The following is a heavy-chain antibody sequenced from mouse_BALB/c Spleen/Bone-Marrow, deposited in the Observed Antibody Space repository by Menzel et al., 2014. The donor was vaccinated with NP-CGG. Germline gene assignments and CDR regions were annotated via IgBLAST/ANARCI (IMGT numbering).Heavy chain of an antibody. D-gene: IGHD2-4*01. CDR3: ALYYDYDVGY. V-gene: IGHV14-3*02. Sequence: VQLQQSGAELVKPGASVKLSCTASGFNIKDTYMHWVKQRPKQGLEWIGRIDPANGNTKYDLKFQGKATITADTSSNTAYLQLSSLTSEDTAVYYCALYYDYDVGYRGQGTTLTVSS. J-gene: IGHJ2*01. CDR2: IDPANGNT. CDR1: GFNIKDTY.